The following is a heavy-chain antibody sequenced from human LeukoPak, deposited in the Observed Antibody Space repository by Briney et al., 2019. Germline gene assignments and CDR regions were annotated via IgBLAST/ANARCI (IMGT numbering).Heavy chain of an antibody. Sequence: GGSLRLSCEASGFTFISYGMSWVRQAPGKGLEWVSSISSSSSYIYYADSVKGRFTISRDNAKNSLYLQMNSLRAEDTAVYYCARMGGYGGDYWGQGTLVTVSS. CDR2: ISSSSSYI. CDR3: ARMGGYGGDY. CDR1: GFTFISYG. D-gene: IGHD5-18*01. V-gene: IGHV3-21*01. J-gene: IGHJ4*02.